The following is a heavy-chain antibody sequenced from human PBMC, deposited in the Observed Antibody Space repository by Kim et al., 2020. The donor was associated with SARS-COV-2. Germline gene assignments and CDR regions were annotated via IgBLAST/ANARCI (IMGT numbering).Heavy chain of an antibody. J-gene: IGHJ4*02. D-gene: IGHD2-15*01. CDR2: SYI. CDR3: ARGRIPTDY. V-gene: IGHV3-21*01. Sequence: SYIYYADSVKGRFTISRDNAKNSLYLQMNSLRAEDTAVYYCARGRIPTDYWGQGTLVTVSS.